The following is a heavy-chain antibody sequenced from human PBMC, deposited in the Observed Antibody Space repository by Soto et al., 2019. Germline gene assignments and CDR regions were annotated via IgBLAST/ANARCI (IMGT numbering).Heavy chain of an antibody. CDR1: GYTFTGYY. CDR2: INPNSGGT. D-gene: IGHD2-2*02. Sequence: QVQLVQSGAEVKKPGASVKVSCKASGYTFTGYYMHWVRQAPGQGLEWMGWINPNSGGTNYAQKFQGWVTMTRDTSSSTAYMELSRLRSDETAVYYCARGDIVVVPAAITLVYYYYGMDVWGQGTTVTVSS. J-gene: IGHJ6*02. CDR3: ARGDIVVVPAAITLVYYYYGMDV. V-gene: IGHV1-2*04.